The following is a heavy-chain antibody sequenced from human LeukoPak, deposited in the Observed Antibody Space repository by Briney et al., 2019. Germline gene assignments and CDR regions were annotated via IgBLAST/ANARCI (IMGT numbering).Heavy chain of an antibody. Sequence: PGGSLRLSCAVSEFIVSSNYMNWVRQAPGKGLEWVSVIYSGGATYYADSVRGRLTISRDNSKNMVSLQMTSLGAEDTAVYYCARGRFSGPDDYWGQGTLVTVSS. CDR1: EFIVSSNY. D-gene: IGHD6-19*01. V-gene: IGHV3-53*01. CDR2: IYSGGAT. CDR3: ARGRFSGPDDY. J-gene: IGHJ4*02.